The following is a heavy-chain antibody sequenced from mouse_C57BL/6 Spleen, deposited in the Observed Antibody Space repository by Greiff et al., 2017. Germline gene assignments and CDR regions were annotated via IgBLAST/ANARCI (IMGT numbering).Heavy chain of an antibody. D-gene: IGHD2-3*01. V-gene: IGHV1-69*01. J-gene: IGHJ2*01. CDR3: ARSDDGYYVLDY. CDR2: IDPSDSYT. Sequence: VQLQQPGAELVMPGASVKLSCKASGYTFTSYWMHWVKQRPGQGLEWIGEIDPSDSYTNYNQKFKGKSTLTVDKSSSTAYMQLSSLTSEDSAFYYCARSDDGYYVLDYWGQGTTLTVSS. CDR1: GYTFTSYW.